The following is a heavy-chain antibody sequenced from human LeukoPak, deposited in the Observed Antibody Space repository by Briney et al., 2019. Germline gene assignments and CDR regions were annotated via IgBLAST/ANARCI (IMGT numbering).Heavy chain of an antibody. CDR3: ARDRKIVVVPAASNWFDP. V-gene: IGHV1-2*02. J-gene: IGHJ5*02. Sequence: GASVKVSCKASGYTFTGYYMHWVRQAPGQGREWMGWINPNSGGTNYAQKFQGRGTMTRDTSISTAYMELSRLRSDDTAVYYCARDRKIVVVPAASNWFDPWGQGTLVTVSS. CDR1: GYTFTGYY. CDR2: INPNSGGT. D-gene: IGHD2-2*01.